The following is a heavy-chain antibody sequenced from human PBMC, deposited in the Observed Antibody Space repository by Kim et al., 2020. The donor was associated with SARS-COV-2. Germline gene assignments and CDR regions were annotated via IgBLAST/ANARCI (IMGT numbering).Heavy chain of an antibody. J-gene: IGHJ4*02. Sequence: SETLSLTCTVSGGSISSYYWSWIRQPPGKGLEWIGYIYYSGSTNYNPSLKSRVTISVDTSKNQFSLKLSSVTAADTAVYYCARYSVVGSSGSTIFDYWGQGTLVTVSS. D-gene: IGHD6-19*01. V-gene: IGHV4-59*01. CDR3: ARYSVVGSSGSTIFDY. CDR1: GGSISSYY. CDR2: IYYSGST.